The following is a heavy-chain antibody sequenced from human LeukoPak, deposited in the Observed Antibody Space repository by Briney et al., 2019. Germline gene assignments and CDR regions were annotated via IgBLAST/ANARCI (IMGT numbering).Heavy chain of an antibody. V-gene: IGHV1-69*05. D-gene: IGHD1-14*01. CDR1: GGTFSSYA. J-gene: IGHJ4*02. CDR3: ARGRRTQGHFDY. Sequence: SVKVSCTASGGTFSSYALSWVRQAPGQGLEWMGGIIPIFGTENYAQKFQGRVAITTDESTSTAYMELSSLRSEDTAVYYCARGRRTQGHFDYWGQGTLVTVSS. CDR2: IIPIFGTE.